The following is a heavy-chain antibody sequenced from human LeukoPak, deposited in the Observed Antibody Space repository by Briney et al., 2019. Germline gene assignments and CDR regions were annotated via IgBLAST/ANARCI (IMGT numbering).Heavy chain of an antibody. CDR1: GDSVSSKSVA. CDR3: AKIIDPFGPRSSFEY. V-gene: IGHV6-1*01. Sequence: SQTLSLTRAISGDSVSSKSVAWNWIRQSPSRGLEWLGRTYYRSKWYNDYAVSVKSRITINPDTSKNQFSLQLTSVTPEDTAVYYCAKIIDPFGPRSSFEYWGQGTLVTVSS. CDR2: TYYRSKWYN. J-gene: IGHJ4*02. D-gene: IGHD6-6*01.